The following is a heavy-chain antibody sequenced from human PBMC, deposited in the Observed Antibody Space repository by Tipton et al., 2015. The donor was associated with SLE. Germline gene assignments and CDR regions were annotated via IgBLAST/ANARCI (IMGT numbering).Heavy chain of an antibody. D-gene: IGHD1-26*01. V-gene: IGHV4-61*02. CDR2: IYTSGST. CDR3: ARDPFGRDYYYYMDV. CDR1: GGSISSGSYY. Sequence: TLSLTCTVSGGSISSGSYYWSWIRQPAWKGLEWIGRIYTSGSTNYNPSLKSRVTISVDTSKNRFSLKLSSVTAADTAVYYCARDPFGRDYYYYMDVWGKGTTVTVSS. J-gene: IGHJ6*03.